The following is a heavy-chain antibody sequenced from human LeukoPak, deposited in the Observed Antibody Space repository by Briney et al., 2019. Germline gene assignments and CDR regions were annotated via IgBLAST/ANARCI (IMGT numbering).Heavy chain of an antibody. D-gene: IGHD1-14*01. Sequence: GRSLRLSCAASGFTFEDHVMHWVRQAPGKGLEWVSSISWSGDRMGYADAVKGRFTISRDNAKNSLFLQMNSLRPEDTALYYCTKGYHEDYYYYGLDVWGQGTTVTVSS. CDR2: ISWSGDRM. J-gene: IGHJ6*02. CDR3: TKGYHEDYYYYGLDV. CDR1: GFTFEDHV. V-gene: IGHV3-9*01.